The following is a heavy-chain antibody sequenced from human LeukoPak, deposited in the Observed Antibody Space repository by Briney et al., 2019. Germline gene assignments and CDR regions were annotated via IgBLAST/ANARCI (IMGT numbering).Heavy chain of an antibody. CDR2: IDSSDSYT. D-gene: IGHD3-22*01. CDR1: GYSFSTYW. CDR3: ARHRRDSSGYPGGY. V-gene: IGHV5-10-1*01. J-gene: IGHJ4*02. Sequence: GESLKIPCQGSGYSFSTYWIGWVRQMPGKGLEGMGRIDSSDSYTNYSPSFQGHDTISADKSISTAYQQWSSLKASDTAMYYCARHRRDSSGYPGGYWGQGTLVTVSS.